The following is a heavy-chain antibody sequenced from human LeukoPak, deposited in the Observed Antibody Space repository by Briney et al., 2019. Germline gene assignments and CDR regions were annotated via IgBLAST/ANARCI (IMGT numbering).Heavy chain of an antibody. V-gene: IGHV3-23*01. J-gene: IGHJ4*02. CDR3: AKGDIVVVPAALEFAY. CDR1: GFTFSSYA. D-gene: IGHD2-2*01. Sequence: GGSLRLSCAASGFTFSSYAMSWVRQAPGKGLEWVSAISGSGGSTYYADSVKGRFTISRDNSKNTLYLQMNSLRAEDTAVYYCAKGDIVVVPAALEFAYWGQGTLVTVSS. CDR2: ISGSGGST.